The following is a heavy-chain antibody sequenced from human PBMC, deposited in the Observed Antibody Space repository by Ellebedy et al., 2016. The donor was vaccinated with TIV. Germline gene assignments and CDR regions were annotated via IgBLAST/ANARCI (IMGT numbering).Heavy chain of an antibody. Sequence: GESLKISCKGSGYSFTSYWIGWVRQMPGKGLEWMGIIYPGDSDTRYSPSFQGQVTISADKSISTAYLQWSSLKASDTAMYYCARQDCSSTSCYAIDAFDIWGQGTMVTVSS. CDR2: IYPGDSDT. CDR3: ARQDCSSTSCYAIDAFDI. J-gene: IGHJ3*02. V-gene: IGHV5-51*01. D-gene: IGHD2-2*01. CDR1: GYSFTSYW.